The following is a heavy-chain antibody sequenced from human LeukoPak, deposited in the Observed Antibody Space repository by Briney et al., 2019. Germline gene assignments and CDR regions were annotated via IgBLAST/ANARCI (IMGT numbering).Heavy chain of an antibody. Sequence: SETPSLTCAVYGGSFSGYYWSGIRQPPGKGLEWIGQIDHSGSTNHNPSLKSRVTISVDTSKNQFSLKLSSVTAADTAVYYCARRSVETTFYYYYYIDVWGKGTTVTVSS. J-gene: IGHJ6*03. CDR1: GGSFSGYY. V-gene: IGHV4-34*01. CDR2: IDHSGST. CDR3: ARRSVETTFYYYYYIDV. D-gene: IGHD2/OR15-2a*01.